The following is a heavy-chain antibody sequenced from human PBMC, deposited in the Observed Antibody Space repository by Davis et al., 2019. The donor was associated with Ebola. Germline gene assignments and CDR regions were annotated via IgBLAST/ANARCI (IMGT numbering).Heavy chain of an antibody. J-gene: IGHJ4*02. CDR2: IYYSGST. Sequence: GSLRLSCTVSGGSISSYYWSWIRQPPGKGLEWIGYIYYSGSTNYNPSLKSQVTISVDTSKNQFSLKLSSVTAADTAVYYCASRRLNYYDSSGYDYWGQGTLVTVSS. CDR3: ASRRLNYYDSSGYDY. CDR1: GGSISSYY. V-gene: IGHV4-59*08. D-gene: IGHD3-22*01.